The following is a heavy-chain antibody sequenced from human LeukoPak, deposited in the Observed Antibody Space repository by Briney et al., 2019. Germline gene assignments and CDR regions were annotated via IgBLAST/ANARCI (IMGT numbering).Heavy chain of an antibody. J-gene: IGHJ4*02. CDR1: GFTFSNYV. V-gene: IGHV3-23*01. CDR2: ISGGGRST. CDR3: AKGSYSSGE. D-gene: IGHD6-19*01. Sequence: PGGSLRLSCAASGFTFSNYVMSWVRQAPGKGLEWVSSISGGGRSTYDADSVKGRFTISRDNSKNTVYVQMNSLRAEDTAVYYCAKGSYSSGEWGQGTLVTVSS.